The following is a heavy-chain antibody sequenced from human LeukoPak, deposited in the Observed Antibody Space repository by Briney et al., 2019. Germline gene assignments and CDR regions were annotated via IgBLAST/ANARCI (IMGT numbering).Heavy chain of an antibody. Sequence: ASVKVSCKASGYTFTGYYMHWVRLAPGQGLEWMGWINPNSGGTNYAQKFQGRVTFTRDTSISTTYMELSSLRFDDTAFYYCARPRGSSHISSEPGYWGQGTLVTVSS. V-gene: IGHV1-2*02. CDR3: ARPRGSSHISSEPGY. D-gene: IGHD1-26*01. CDR1: GYTFTGYY. CDR2: INPNSGGT. J-gene: IGHJ4*02.